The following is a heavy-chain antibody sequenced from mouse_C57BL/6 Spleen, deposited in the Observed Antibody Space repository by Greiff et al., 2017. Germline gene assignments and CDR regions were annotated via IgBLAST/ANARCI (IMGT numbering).Heavy chain of an antibody. J-gene: IGHJ4*01. D-gene: IGHD2-4*01. Sequence: VHVKQSGAELVKPGASVKLSCTASGFNIKDYYMHWVKQRTEQGLEWIGRIDPEDGETKYAPKFQGKATITADTSSNTAYLQLSSLTSEDTAVYYCATDYDEDYAMDYWGQGTSVTVSS. CDR2: IDPEDGET. CDR1: GFNIKDYY. V-gene: IGHV14-2*01. CDR3: ATDYDEDYAMDY.